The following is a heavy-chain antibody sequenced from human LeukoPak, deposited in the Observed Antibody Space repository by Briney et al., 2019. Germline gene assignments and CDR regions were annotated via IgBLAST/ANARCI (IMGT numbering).Heavy chain of an antibody. CDR2: INSSSSYI. CDR1: GFTFSSYS. J-gene: IGHJ4*02. Sequence: PGGSLRLSCAASGFTFSSYSMNWVRQAPGKGLEWVSSINSSSSYIYYADSVKGRFTISRDNAKNSLYLQMNSPRAEDTAVYYCARDHTPSDYYGSGSYYSLGYWGQGTLVTVSS. D-gene: IGHD3-10*01. V-gene: IGHV3-21*01. CDR3: ARDHTPSDYYGSGSYYSLGY.